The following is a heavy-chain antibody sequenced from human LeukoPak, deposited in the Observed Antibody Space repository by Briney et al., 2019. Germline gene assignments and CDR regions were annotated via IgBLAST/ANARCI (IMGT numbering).Heavy chain of an antibody. Sequence: GGSLRLSCAASGFTFSSPAMSWVRQAPGKGLEWVSSITGSAATTSYADSVKGRFIISRDISKNTLYLQMNTLRAEDTAVYYCAKGRLGVDYWGQGTLVTVSS. CDR2: ITGSAATT. J-gene: IGHJ4*02. CDR1: GFTFSSPA. CDR3: AKGRLGVDY. V-gene: IGHV3-23*01. D-gene: IGHD4-11*01.